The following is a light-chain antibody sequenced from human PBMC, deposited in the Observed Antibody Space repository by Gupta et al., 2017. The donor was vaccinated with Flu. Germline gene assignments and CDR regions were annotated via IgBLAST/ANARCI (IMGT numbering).Light chain of an antibody. CDR1: QRVSSSY. Sequence: EIVLTQSPGTLSLSPGERATLSCRASQRVSSSYLAWYQQKPGQAPRLLIYGASSRATGIPYRFSGGGSGTDFTLTISRLEPEDFAVYYCQQYGSSPVTFGGGTKVEI. CDR3: QQYGSSPVT. CDR2: GAS. J-gene: IGKJ4*01. V-gene: IGKV3-20*01.